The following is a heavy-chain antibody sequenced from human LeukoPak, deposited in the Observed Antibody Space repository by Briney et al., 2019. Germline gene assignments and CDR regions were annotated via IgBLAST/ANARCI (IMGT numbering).Heavy chain of an antibody. CDR1: GYSFTSYW. J-gene: IGHJ4*02. Sequence: LKISCKGSGYSFTSYWIGWVRQMPGKGLEWMGIIYPGDSDTRYSPSFQGQVTISADKSISTAYLQWSSLKASDTAMYYCARRHSHPIGAFDYWGQGTLVTVSS. CDR3: ARRHSHPIGAFDY. V-gene: IGHV5-51*01. CDR2: IYPGDSDT.